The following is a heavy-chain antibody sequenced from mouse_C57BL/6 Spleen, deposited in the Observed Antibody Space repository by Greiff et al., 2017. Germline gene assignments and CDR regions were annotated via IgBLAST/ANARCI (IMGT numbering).Heavy chain of an antibody. D-gene: IGHD2-5*01. CDR2: ISSGSSTI. V-gene: IGHV5-17*01. CDR1: GFTFSDYG. Sequence: EVQRVESGGGLVKPGGSLKLSCAASGFTFSDYGMHWVRQAPEKGLEWVAYISSGSSTIYYADTVKGRFTISRDNAKNTLFLPMTSLRSEDTAMYYCAKDSTLVAFAYWGQGTLVTVSA. CDR3: AKDSTLVAFAY. J-gene: IGHJ3*01.